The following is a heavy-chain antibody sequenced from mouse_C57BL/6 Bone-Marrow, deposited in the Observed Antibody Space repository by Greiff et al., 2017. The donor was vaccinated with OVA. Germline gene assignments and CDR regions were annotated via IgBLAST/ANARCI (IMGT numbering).Heavy chain of an antibody. D-gene: IGHD1-1*01. CDR2: IHPSDSDT. Sequence: QVQLQQPGAELVKPGASVKVSCKASGYTFTSYWMHWVKQRPGQGLEWIGRIHPSDSDTNYNQKFKGKATLTVDKSSSTAYMQLSSLTSEDSAVYYCAIEEGYYYVFDYWGQGTTLTVSS. CDR1: GYTFTSYW. V-gene: IGHV1-74*01. J-gene: IGHJ2*01. CDR3: AIEEGYYYVFDY.